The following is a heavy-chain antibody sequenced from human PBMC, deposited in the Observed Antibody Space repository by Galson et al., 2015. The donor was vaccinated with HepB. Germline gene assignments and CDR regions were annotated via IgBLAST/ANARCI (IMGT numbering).Heavy chain of an antibody. V-gene: IGHV3-15*01. D-gene: IGHD2-8*02. CDR2: IKSKTDGETT. Sequence: SLRLSCAASGFPFSNAWMTWVRQAPGMGLEWVGRIKSKTDGETTDYAAPVKGRFTISRDDSKNRLYLQMNSLKTEDTAVYYCTTDVYYSTYWSWLDPWGQGTPVTVSS. CDR1: GFPFSNAW. J-gene: IGHJ5*02. CDR3: TTDVYYSTYWSWLDP.